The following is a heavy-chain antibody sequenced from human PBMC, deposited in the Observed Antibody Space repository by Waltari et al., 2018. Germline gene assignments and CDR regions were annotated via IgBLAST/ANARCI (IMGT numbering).Heavy chain of an antibody. CDR1: GYSRSSGYY. J-gene: IGHJ4*02. CDR3: ARHVYTTLDY. CDR2: IYHSGST. D-gene: IGHD3-16*01. V-gene: IGHV4-38-2*01. Sequence: QVQLQESGPGLVKPSETLSLTCAVSGYSRSSGYYWGWIRQPPGKGLEWIGNIYHSGSTYYNPSLKSRVTISVDTSKNQFSLKLSSVTAADTAVYYCARHVYTTLDYWGQGTLVTVSS.